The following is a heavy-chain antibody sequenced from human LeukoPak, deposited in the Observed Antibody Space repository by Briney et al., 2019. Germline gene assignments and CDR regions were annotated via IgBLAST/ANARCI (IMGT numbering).Heavy chain of an antibody. V-gene: IGHV3-30*18. J-gene: IGHJ4*02. CDR3: AKLGGYYYDSSGSAVDY. CDR2: ISYDGRNK. D-gene: IGHD3-22*01. CDR1: GFTFSNYV. Sequence: GRSLTLSSAASGFTFSNYVMHWVRQTPGKGLEWVAVISYDGRNKSYGDSVKGRFTISRDNSKNTLYLQMNSLRAEDTAVYYCAKLGGYYYDSSGSAVDYWGQGTLVTVSS.